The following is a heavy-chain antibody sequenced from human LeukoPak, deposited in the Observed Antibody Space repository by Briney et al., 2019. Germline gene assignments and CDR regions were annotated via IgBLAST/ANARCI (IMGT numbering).Heavy chain of an antibody. CDR3: ARDGYSYGPILYYYYYGMDV. V-gene: IGHV4-34*01. Sequence: PSETLSLTCAVYGGSFSGYYWSWIRQPPGKGLEWIGEINHRGSTNYNPSLKSRVTISVDTSKNQFSLKLSSVTAADTAVYYCARDGYSYGPILYYYYYGMDVWGQGTTVTVSS. CDR2: INHRGST. CDR1: GGSFSGYY. D-gene: IGHD5-18*01. J-gene: IGHJ6*02.